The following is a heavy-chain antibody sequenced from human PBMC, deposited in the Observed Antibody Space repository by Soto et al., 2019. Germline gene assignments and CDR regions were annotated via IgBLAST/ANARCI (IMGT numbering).Heavy chain of an antibody. V-gene: IGHV4-30-4*01. CDR1: GGSISSGDYY. J-gene: IGHJ4*02. Sequence: PSETLSLTCTVSGGSISSGDYYWSWIRQPPGKGLEWIGYIYYSGSTYYNPSLKSRVTISVDTSKNQFSLKLSSVTAADTAVHYCARAPWFSASGTYYFDYWGQGTLVTVSS. D-gene: IGHD1-7*01. CDR3: ARAPWFSASGTYYFDY. CDR2: IYYSGST.